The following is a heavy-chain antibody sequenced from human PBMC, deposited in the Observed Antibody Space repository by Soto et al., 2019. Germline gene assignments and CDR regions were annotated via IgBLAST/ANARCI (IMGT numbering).Heavy chain of an antibody. CDR1: GFTFSSYW. J-gene: IGHJ4*02. CDR3: AREYSSSRYFDY. Sequence: GGSLRLSCAASGFTFSSYWFHWIRQAPGKGLVWVSRINSDESSTTYADSVKGRFTISRDNAKNTLYLQMNSLRAEDTAVYYCAREYSSSRYFDYWGQGTLVTVSS. CDR2: INSDESST. D-gene: IGHD6-6*01. V-gene: IGHV3-74*01.